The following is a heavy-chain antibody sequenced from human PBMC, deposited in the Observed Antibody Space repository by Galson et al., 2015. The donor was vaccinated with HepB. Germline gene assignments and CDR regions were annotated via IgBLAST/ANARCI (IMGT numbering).Heavy chain of an antibody. Sequence: SLRLSCAASGFTVSSNYMSWVRQAPGKGLEWVSVIYSGGSTYYADSVKGRFTISRDNSKNTLYLQMNSLRAEDTAVYYCARDCSGGSCYSQVEAYGTYYYYYGMDVWGQGTTVTVSS. D-gene: IGHD2-15*01. V-gene: IGHV3-66*01. CDR3: ARDCSGGSCYSQVEAYGTYYYYYGMDV. CDR1: GFTVSSNY. J-gene: IGHJ6*02. CDR2: IYSGGST.